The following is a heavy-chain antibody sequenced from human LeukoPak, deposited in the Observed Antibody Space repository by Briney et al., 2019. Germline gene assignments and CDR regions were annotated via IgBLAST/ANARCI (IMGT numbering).Heavy chain of an antibody. J-gene: IGHJ4*02. D-gene: IGHD5-18*01. CDR1: GFTFSSYG. CDR2: ISYDGSNK. CDR3: AKEGGGYSYGYVDY. Sequence: GRSLRLSCAASGFTFSSYGMHWVRQAPGKGLEWVAVISYDGSNKYYADSVKGRFTISRDNSKNTLYLQMNSLRAEDTAVYYCAKEGGGYSYGYVDYWGQGILVTVSS. V-gene: IGHV3-30*18.